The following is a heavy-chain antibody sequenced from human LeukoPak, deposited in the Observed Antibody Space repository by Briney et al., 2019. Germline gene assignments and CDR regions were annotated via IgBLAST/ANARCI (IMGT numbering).Heavy chain of an antibody. J-gene: IGHJ5*02. Sequence: KASETLSLTCIVSGGSINSSSYYWGWIRQPPGKGLEWIGSIYYSGSTYYNPSLKSRVIISLDTSKNQFSLNLTSVTAADTAVYYCAREVEMATSWFDPWGQGTLVTVSS. CDR3: AREVEMATSWFDP. V-gene: IGHV4-39*07. CDR2: IYYSGST. D-gene: IGHD5-24*01. CDR1: GGSINSSSYY.